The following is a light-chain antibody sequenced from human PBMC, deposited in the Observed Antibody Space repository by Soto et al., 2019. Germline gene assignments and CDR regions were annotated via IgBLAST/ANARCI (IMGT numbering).Light chain of an antibody. CDR1: SSNIGAGYD. CDR3: QSYDISLSGVV. Sequence: QSVLTQPPSVSGAPGQRVTISCTGRSSNIGAGYDIHWYQQLPGTAPKLLIYGNSDRPSGVPDRFSGSKSGTSASLAITGLQAEDEADYYCQSYDISLSGVVFGGGTKVTVL. V-gene: IGLV1-40*01. J-gene: IGLJ2*01. CDR2: GNS.